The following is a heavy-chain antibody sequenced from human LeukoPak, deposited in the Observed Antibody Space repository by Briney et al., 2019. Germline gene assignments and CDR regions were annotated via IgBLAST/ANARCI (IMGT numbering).Heavy chain of an antibody. D-gene: IGHD3-10*01. CDR3: ARDGEFALDY. CDR1: GFTLSSYE. Sequence: PGGSLRLSCAASGFTLSSYEMNWVRLAPGKGLEWISYISRTGNSIYYADSVKGRFTISRDSAKNSLYLQMNSLRAEDTAIYYCARDGEFALDYWGQGTLVTVSS. CDR2: ISRTGNSI. J-gene: IGHJ4*02. V-gene: IGHV3-48*03.